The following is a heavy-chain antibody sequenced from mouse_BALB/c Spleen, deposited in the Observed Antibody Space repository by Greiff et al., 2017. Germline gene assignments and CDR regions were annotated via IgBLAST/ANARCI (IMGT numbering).Heavy chain of an antibody. J-gene: IGHJ3*01. D-gene: IGHD2-1*01. CDR2: ISYSGST. CDR3: ARGDGKAAWFAY. CDR1: GDSITSGY. Sequence: DVKLVESGPSLVKPSQTLSLTCSVTGDSITSGYWNWIRKFPGNKLEYMGYISYSGSTYYNPSLKSRISITRDTSKNQYYLQLNSVTTEDTATYYCARGDGKAAWFAYWGQGTLVTVSA. V-gene: IGHV3-8*02.